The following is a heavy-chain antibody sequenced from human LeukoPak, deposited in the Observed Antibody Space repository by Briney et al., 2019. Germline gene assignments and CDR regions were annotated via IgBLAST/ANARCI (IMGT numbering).Heavy chain of an antibody. J-gene: IGHJ4*02. CDR2: IYYSGTT. D-gene: IGHD1-26*01. CDR1: DGSISSSPYY. CDR3: ARHGYSGSYYDFDY. Sequence: SETLSLTCTVSDGSISSSPYYWGWLRQPPGKGLEWIGTIYYSGTTYYNPSLKSRVTISVDTSKNQFSLRLGSVTAADTAVYYCARHGYSGSYYDFDYWGQGTLVTVSS. V-gene: IGHV4-39*01.